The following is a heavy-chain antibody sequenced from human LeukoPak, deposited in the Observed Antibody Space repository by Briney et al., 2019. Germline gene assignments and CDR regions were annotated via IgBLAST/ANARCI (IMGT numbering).Heavy chain of an antibody. CDR2: INSDGSST. D-gene: IGHD3-9*01. CDR1: GFTFSSYC. Sequence: GGSLRLSCAASGFTFSSYCMHWVRQAPGKGLVWVSRINSDGSSTSYADSVKGRCTISRDNAKNTLYLQMNSLRAEDTTVYHSARQPLRYYDILTGYYLSYYYYGMDVWGQGTTVTVSS. V-gene: IGHV3-74*01. CDR3: ARQPLRYYDILTGYYLSYYYYGMDV. J-gene: IGHJ6*02.